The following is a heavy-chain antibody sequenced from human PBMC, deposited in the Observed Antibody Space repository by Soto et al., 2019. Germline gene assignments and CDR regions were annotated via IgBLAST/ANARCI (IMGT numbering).Heavy chain of an antibody. CDR1: GGSMNSGNW. Sequence: QVQLQESGPGLVKPSETLSLTCAISGGSMNSGNWWRWVRQPPGKGLEWIGEIYHTGSTNYNPSLKRRVTISVDKSKNQFSLKMKSVTAADTAVYYCARNMAREVTLDYWGQGTLVTVSS. D-gene: IGHD3-10*01. CDR3: ARNMAREVTLDY. J-gene: IGHJ4*02. V-gene: IGHV4-4*02. CDR2: IYHTGST.